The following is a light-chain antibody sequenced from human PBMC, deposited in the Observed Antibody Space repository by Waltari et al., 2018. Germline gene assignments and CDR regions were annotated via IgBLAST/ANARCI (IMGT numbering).Light chain of an antibody. CDR3: QQYYSTPQT. Sequence: DIVMNKSHDSLAVSLGERAPIHCNSRPGVLYSSNNKNYLAWDPPKPERPPTRLIDWSSTRESGCPDRFSGSGSGTDFTLTISSLQAEDVAVYYCQQYYSTPQTFGQGTKVEIK. J-gene: IGKJ1*01. CDR1: PGVLYSSNNKNY. V-gene: IGKV4-1*01. CDR2: WSS.